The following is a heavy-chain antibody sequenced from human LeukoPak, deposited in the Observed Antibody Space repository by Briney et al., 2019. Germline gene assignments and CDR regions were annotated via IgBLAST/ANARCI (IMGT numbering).Heavy chain of an antibody. CDR2: IYHSGST. D-gene: IGHD1-26*01. CDR1: GGSISSGGYS. V-gene: IGHV4-30-2*01. CDR3: TGVGRADYYYYGMDV. Sequence: SETLSLTCAVSGGSISSGGYSWSWIRQPPGKGLEWIGYIYHSGSTYYNPSLKSRVTISVDRSKNQFSLKLSSVTAADTAVYYCTGVGRADYYYYGMDVWGQGTTVTVSS. J-gene: IGHJ6*02.